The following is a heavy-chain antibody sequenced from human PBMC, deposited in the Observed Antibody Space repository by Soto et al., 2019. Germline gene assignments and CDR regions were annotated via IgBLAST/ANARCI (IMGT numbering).Heavy chain of an antibody. Sequence: GSLRLSCAASGFTFSSYAMHWVRQAPGKGLEWVAVISYDGSNKYYADSVKGRFTISRDNSKNTLYLQMNSLRAEDTAVYYCARGTRLGRLVSSYYFDYWGQGTLVTVSS. CDR1: GFTFSSYA. V-gene: IGHV3-30-3*01. CDR2: ISYDGSNK. CDR3: ARGTRLGRLVSSYYFDY. J-gene: IGHJ4*02. D-gene: IGHD3-16*01.